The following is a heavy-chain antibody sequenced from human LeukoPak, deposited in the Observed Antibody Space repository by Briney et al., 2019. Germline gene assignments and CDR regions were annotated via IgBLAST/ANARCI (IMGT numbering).Heavy chain of an antibody. CDR1: GYTFTGYY. D-gene: IGHD3-22*01. J-gene: IGHJ4*02. Sequence: ASVKVSCKASGYTFTGYYMHWVRQAPGQGLEWMGWINPNSGGTNYAQKFQGRVTMTRNTSISTAYMELSSLRSEDTAVYYCARGLVVADDYWGQGTLVTVSS. V-gene: IGHV1-2*02. CDR2: INPNSGGT. CDR3: ARGLVVADDY.